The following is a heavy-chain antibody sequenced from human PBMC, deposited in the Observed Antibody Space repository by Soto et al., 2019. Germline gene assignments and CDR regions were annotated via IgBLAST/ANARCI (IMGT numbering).Heavy chain of an antibody. J-gene: IGHJ6*02. V-gene: IGHV4-34*01. D-gene: IGHD2-8*01. CDR2: INHSGST. CDR3: ARLVLIGLYYYYGMDV. Sequence: SETLSLTCAVYGGSFSGYYWSWIRQPPGKGLEWIGEINHSGSTNYNPSLKSRVTISVDTSKNQFSLKLSSVTAADTAVYYCARLVLIGLYYYYGMDVWGQGTTVTVSS. CDR1: GGSFSGYY.